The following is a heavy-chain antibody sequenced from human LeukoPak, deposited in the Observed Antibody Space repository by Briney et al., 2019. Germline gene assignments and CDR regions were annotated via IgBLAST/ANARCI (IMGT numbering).Heavy chain of an antibody. Sequence: PGGSLRLSCVGSGFDFSSYTMNWVRQAPGKGLEWVAVISYDGSNKYYADSVRGRFTISSDNSKSTLYLQMNSLRAEDTAVYYCAKDGREWPRSLDYWGQVTLVTVSS. J-gene: IGHJ4*02. CDR1: GFDFSSYT. CDR2: ISYDGSNK. CDR3: AKDGREWPRSLDY. V-gene: IGHV3-30*04. D-gene: IGHD5-12*01.